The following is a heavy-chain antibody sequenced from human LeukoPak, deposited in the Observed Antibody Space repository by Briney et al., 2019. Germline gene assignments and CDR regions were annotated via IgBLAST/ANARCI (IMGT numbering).Heavy chain of an antibody. Sequence: GESLKISCKGSGYRFTNYLIGWVRQMPGKGPEWMGIVYPGDSDTRYSPSFQGQVTIPADKSISTAYLQWSSLKASDTAMYYCARHLRLWQNWLDRWGQGTLVTVSS. CDR2: VYPGDSDT. J-gene: IGHJ5*02. V-gene: IGHV5-51*01. D-gene: IGHD5-18*01. CDR1: GYRFTNYL. CDR3: ARHLRLWQNWLDR.